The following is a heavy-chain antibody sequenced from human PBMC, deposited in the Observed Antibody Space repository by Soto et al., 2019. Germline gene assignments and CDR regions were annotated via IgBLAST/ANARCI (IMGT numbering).Heavy chain of an antibody. D-gene: IGHD5-18*01. V-gene: IGHV3-33*01. Sequence: PGGSLRLSCEASGFTFTSYVMHWVRQAPGKGLEWVAGIWSDASNKYYADSLKGRFTISRDNSKNTLYLQMNSLRAEDTAVYYCARDRDTAMVTAYAFDYWGQGT. J-gene: IGHJ4*02. CDR2: IWSDASNK. CDR1: GFTFTSYV. CDR3: ARDRDTAMVTAYAFDY.